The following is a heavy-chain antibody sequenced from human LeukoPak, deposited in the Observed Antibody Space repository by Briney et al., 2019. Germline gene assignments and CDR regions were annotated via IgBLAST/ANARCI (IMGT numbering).Heavy chain of an antibody. CDR3: ARDYYYDSSGYDAFDI. Sequence: ASVKVSCKASEYTFTGYYMHWVRQAPGQGLEWMGWINPNSGGTNYAQKFQGRVTMTRDTSISTAYMELSRLRSDDTAVYYCARDYYYDSSGYDAFDIWGQGTMVTVSS. CDR1: EYTFTGYY. D-gene: IGHD3-22*01. V-gene: IGHV1-2*02. CDR2: INPNSGGT. J-gene: IGHJ3*02.